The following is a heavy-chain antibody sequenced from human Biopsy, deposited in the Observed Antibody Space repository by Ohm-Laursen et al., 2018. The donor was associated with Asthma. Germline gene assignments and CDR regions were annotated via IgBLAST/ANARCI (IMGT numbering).Heavy chain of an antibody. J-gene: IGHJ4*02. Sequence: SETLSLTCPVPGGSITSSSYYWGWIRQPPGKGMEWIGSMYHSGSPYYHPSLKSRATISVDTSKNQLSLKMSSVTAADTAVYFCVRHQYSSSWSTFDYRGQGTLVTVSS. D-gene: IGHD3-22*01. V-gene: IGHV4-39*01. CDR2: MYHSGSP. CDR3: VRHQYSSSWSTFDY. CDR1: GGSITSSSYY.